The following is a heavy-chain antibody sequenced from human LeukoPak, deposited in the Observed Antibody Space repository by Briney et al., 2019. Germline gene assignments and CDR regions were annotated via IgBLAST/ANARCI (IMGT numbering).Heavy chain of an antibody. CDR1: GFTFSSYG. CDR3: AKAEPEN. V-gene: IGHV3-33*06. CDR2: IWYDGSNE. J-gene: IGHJ4*02. Sequence: PGGSLRLSCAASGFTFSSYGMHWVRQAPGRGLEWVAVIWYDGSNEYYADSVKGRFTISRDNSKNTLYLQMNSLRAEDTAVYYCAKAEPENWGQGTLVTVSS.